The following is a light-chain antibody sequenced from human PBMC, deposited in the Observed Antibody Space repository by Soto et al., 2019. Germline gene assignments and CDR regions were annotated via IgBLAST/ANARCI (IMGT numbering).Light chain of an antibody. Sequence: DIQMTQSPSSLSASVGDRVTITCRASQSISSYLNWYQQKPGQATKLLIYAASSLQSGVPSRFSGSGSGTDFTLTISSLQPEDFATYYCQQSYSTLLFGQGTKLEIK. J-gene: IGKJ2*01. CDR3: QQSYSTLL. V-gene: IGKV1-39*01. CDR1: QSISSY. CDR2: AAS.